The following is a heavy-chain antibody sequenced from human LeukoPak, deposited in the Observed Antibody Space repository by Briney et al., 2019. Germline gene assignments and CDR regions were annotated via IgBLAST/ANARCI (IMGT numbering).Heavy chain of an antibody. J-gene: IGHJ4*02. CDR1: GFNFRRHG. D-gene: IGHD3-10*01. CDR3: ARDSGSGSNDYFFDY. V-gene: IGHV3-30*04. Sequence: RPGGSLRLSCAASGFNFRRHGLHWVRQAPGKGLEWVTIILHDGSDKYYAVSVKGRFTVSRDNSKNTLYLQMNNLRPQDTAVYYCARDSGSGSNDYFFDYWGQGTLVTVSS. CDR2: ILHDGSDK.